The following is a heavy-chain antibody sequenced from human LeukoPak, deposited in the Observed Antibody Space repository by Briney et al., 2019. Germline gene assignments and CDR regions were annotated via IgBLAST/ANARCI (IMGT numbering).Heavy chain of an antibody. Sequence: PSETLCHTCAVYGGSFSGYYWSWIRQPPGKGLEWIGEINHSGSTNYNPSLKSRVTISVDTSKNQFSLKLSSVTAADTAVYYCARDPHCTNGFCLDQWGQG. CDR2: INHSGST. CDR1: GGSFSGYY. V-gene: IGHV4-34*01. D-gene: IGHD2-8*01. J-gene: IGHJ4*02. CDR3: ARDPHCTNGFCLDQ.